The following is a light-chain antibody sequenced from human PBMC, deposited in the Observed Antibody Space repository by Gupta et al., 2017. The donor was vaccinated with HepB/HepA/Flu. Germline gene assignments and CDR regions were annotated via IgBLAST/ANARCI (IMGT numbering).Light chain of an antibody. CDR2: DVN. CDR1: ISDVGVYNY. CDR3: SSYTSSNSLV. J-gene: IGLJ3*02. V-gene: IGLV2-14*03. Sequence: QSALPQPASVSGSPGQSITISCTGTISDVGVYNYVSWYQQHPGKAPKLMIYDVNNRPSGVSHRFSGSKSGNTASLTISELQPEDEGDYYCSSYTSSNSLVFGGGTKLTVL.